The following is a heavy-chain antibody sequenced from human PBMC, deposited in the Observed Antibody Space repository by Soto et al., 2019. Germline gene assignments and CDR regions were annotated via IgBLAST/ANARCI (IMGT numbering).Heavy chain of an antibody. J-gene: IGHJ5*02. CDR3: AREPLCGGRCYLNWFDP. CDR1: GYTFTSYA. D-gene: IGHD2-15*01. V-gene: IGHV1-3*04. Sequence: QVQLVQSGAEVKKPGASVKVSCKASGYTFTSYAMHWVHQAPGQRLEWMGWSNIGNGNTKYSQKFQGRDTITRDTSAGTAYMELSSLRSEDTAVYYCAREPLCGGRCYLNWFDPWGQGALVTVSS. CDR2: SNIGNGNT.